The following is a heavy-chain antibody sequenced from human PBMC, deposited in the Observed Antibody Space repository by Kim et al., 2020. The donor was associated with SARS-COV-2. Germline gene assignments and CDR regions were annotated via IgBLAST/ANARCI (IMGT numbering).Heavy chain of an antibody. V-gene: IGHV1-69*04. CDR2: IIPILGIA. CDR1: GGTFSSYA. D-gene: IGHD2-2*02. J-gene: IGHJ5*02. Sequence: SVKVSCEASGGTFSSYAISWVRQAPGQGLEWMGRIIPILGIANYAQKFQGRVTITADKSTSTAYMELSSLRSEDTAVYYCARTPVVVPAAIWGRGSRAPRGQTGNWFDPWGQGTLVTVSS. CDR3: ARTPVVVPAAIWGRGSRAPRGQTGNWFDP.